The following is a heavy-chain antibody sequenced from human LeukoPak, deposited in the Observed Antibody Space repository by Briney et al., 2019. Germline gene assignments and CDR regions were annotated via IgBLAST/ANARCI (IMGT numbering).Heavy chain of an antibody. V-gene: IGHV5-51*01. CDR1: GYSFTSYW. Sequence: GEALKISCKVSGYSFTSYWIGWVRQVPVKGREWMGIIYPGDSDTIYSPSFQGQGTISADKSISTASLQWSRLKASDTAMYYCARQKVTVVRAVIITAYFDYSGQGTLVTVSS. CDR3: ARQKVTVVRAVIITAYFDY. J-gene: IGHJ4*02. D-gene: IGHD3-10*01. CDR2: IYPGDSDT.